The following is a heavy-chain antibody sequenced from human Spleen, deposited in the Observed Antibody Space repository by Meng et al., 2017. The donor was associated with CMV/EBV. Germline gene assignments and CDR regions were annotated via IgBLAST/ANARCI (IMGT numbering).Heavy chain of an antibody. CDR1: GYTFITYY. CDR3: ARDLVGYDAFDV. Sequence: ASVKVSCKASGYTFITYYIHWVRQAPGQGLEWMGRINPDGGTTTYSQKFQGGVTLTSDTSTNTVYMELSRLRYEDTAVYYCARDLVGYDAFDVWGQETMVIVSS. CDR2: INPDGGTT. D-gene: IGHD3-22*01. V-gene: IGHV1-46*01. J-gene: IGHJ3*01.